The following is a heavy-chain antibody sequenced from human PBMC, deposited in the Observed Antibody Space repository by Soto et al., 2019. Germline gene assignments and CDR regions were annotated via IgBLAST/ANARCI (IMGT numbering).Heavy chain of an antibody. V-gene: IGHV3-30-3*01. CDR1: GFTFSSYA. J-gene: IGHJ4*02. CDR2: ISYDGSNK. CDR3: ARDSLIVGAHGGILDY. D-gene: IGHD1-26*01. Sequence: SGGSLRLSCAASGFTFSSYAMHWVRQAPGKGLEWVAVISYDGSNKYYADSVKGRFTISRDNSKNTLYLQMNSLRAEDTAVYYCARDSLIVGAHGGILDYWGQGTLVTVSS.